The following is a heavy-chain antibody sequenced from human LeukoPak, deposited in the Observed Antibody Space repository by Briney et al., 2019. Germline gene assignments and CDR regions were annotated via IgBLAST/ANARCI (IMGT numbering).Heavy chain of an antibody. CDR3: ARHMGYCGGDCRPNWFDP. D-gene: IGHD2-21*02. V-gene: IGHV4-30-4*01. CDR1: GGSISSGDYY. Sequence: PSETLSLTCTVSGGSISSGDYYWSWIRQPPGKGLEWIGYIYYSGSAYYNPSLKSRVTISVDTSKNQFSLKLSSVTAADTAVYYCARHMGYCGGDCRPNWFDPWGQGTLVTVSS. J-gene: IGHJ5*02. CDR2: IYYSGSA.